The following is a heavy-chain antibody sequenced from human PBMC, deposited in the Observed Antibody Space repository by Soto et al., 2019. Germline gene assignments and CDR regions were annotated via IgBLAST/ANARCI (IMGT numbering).Heavy chain of an antibody. CDR1: GFTFSSYA. V-gene: IGHV3-23*01. Sequence: PGGSLRLSCAASGFTFSSYAMSWVRQAPGKGLEWVSAISGSGGSTYYADSVKGRFTISRDNSKNTLYLQMNSLRAEDMAVYYCAKDEDYYDSSGYYYAIAVGYWGQGTLVTVSS. D-gene: IGHD3-22*01. J-gene: IGHJ4*02. CDR2: ISGSGGST. CDR3: AKDEDYYDSSGYYYAIAVGY.